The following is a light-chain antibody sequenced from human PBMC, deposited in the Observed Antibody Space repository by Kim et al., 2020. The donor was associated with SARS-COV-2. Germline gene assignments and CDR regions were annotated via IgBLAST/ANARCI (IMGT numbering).Light chain of an antibody. Sequence: AYIEDRDTLARRASEDMSNHLYLYQQKPGDAPGLLFHGASILKTGVPSRFSGGGSGTDFTLTISSLQHEDFATFTSQQLHAFPRTLGQGAKVDIK. CDR2: GAS. CDR1: EDMSNH. V-gene: IGKV1-9*01. CDR3: QQLHAFPRT. J-gene: IGKJ1*01.